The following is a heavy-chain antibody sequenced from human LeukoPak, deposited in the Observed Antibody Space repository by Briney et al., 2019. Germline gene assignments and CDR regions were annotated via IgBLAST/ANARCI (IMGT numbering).Heavy chain of an antibody. Sequence: SETLSLTCAVYGGSFSGYYWSWIRQPPGKGLEWIGEINHSGSTNYNPSLKSRVTISIDTSKNQFSLKLSSVTAADTAVYYCARAGYTNLITMVRGVIPAFDYWGQGTLVTVSS. J-gene: IGHJ4*02. CDR1: GGSFSGYY. V-gene: IGHV4-34*01. CDR3: ARAGYTNLITMVRGVIPAFDY. D-gene: IGHD3-10*01. CDR2: INHSGST.